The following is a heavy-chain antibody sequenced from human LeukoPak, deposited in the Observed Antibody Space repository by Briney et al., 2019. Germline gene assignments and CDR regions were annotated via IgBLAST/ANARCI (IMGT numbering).Heavy chain of an antibody. Sequence: GGSLRLSCAASGFTFSSYWMSWVRQAPGKGLEWVANIKETGSEKNYLDSVKGRFTISRDNAKNSLYLQMNSLRAEDTAVYYCASTGVVVIEAPNDYWGQGTLVTVSS. D-gene: IGHD3-22*01. V-gene: IGHV3-7*01. CDR2: IKETGSEK. CDR1: GFTFSSYW. J-gene: IGHJ4*02. CDR3: ASTGVVVIEAPNDY.